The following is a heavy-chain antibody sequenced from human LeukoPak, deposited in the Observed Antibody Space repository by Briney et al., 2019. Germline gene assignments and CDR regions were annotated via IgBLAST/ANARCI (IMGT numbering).Heavy chain of an antibody. V-gene: IGHV3-23*01. CDR3: AKEGLWFGEFDFDY. CDR1: GFTFSSYA. Sequence: RAGGSLRLSCAASGFTFSSYAMSWVRQAPGKGLEWVSAISGSGGSTYYADSVKGRFTISRDNSKNTLYLQMNSLRAEDTAVYYCAKEGLWFGEFDFDYWGQGTLVTVSS. J-gene: IGHJ4*02. D-gene: IGHD3-10*01. CDR2: ISGSGGST.